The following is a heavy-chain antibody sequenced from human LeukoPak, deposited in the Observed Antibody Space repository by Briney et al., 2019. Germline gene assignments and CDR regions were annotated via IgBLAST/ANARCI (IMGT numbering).Heavy chain of an antibody. J-gene: IGHJ6*03. CDR1: GGSFGGYY. V-gene: IGHV4-34*01. Sequence: SETLSLTCAVYGGSFGGYYWSWIRQPPGKGLEWIGEINHSGSTNYNPSLKSRVTISVDTSKNQFSLKLSSVTAADTAVYYCARGAREYYYYYMDVWGKGTTVTVSS. CDR3: ARGAREYYYYYMDV. CDR2: INHSGST.